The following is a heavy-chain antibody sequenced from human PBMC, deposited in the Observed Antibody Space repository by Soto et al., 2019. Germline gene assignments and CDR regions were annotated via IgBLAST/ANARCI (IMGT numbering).Heavy chain of an antibody. J-gene: IGHJ4*02. Sequence: EVQLMESGGGLVKPGESLRLSCAASGFTFNYAWMNWVRQAPGKGLEWVGRVKSKADGGTTDYGAPVNGRFTISRDDSKTTLYMQMNSMKSEDTALYYCAKGGNTSNSSDYWGQGTLVTVSA. CDR2: VKSKADGGTT. CDR3: AKGGNTSNSSDY. V-gene: IGHV3-15*07. CDR1: GFTFNYAW.